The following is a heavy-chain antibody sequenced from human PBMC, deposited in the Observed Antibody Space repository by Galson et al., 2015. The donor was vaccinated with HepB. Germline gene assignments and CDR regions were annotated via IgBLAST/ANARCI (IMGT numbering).Heavy chain of an antibody. V-gene: IGHV3-30*02. D-gene: IGHD2-21*01. Sequence: SLRLSCAASGFNFNTYGIHWVRQASDKGLEWVAFIRYDGSNKYYGDSVKGRFIISRDNSKNTSYLQMSSLTPEDSAVYYCARGLSILSRGWFDPWGQGTLVTVSS. CDR2: IRYDGSNK. CDR3: ARGLSILSRGWFDP. J-gene: IGHJ5*02. CDR1: GFNFNTYG.